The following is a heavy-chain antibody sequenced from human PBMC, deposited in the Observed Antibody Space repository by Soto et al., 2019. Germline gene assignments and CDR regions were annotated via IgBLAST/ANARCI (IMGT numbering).Heavy chain of an antibody. V-gene: IGHV1-2*04. CDR1: GYTFTGHY. J-gene: IGHJ4*02. CDR3: AREQSLRVVSTYFEY. CDR2: INPNSGGT. D-gene: IGHD3-16*02. Sequence: ASVKISCKATGYTFTGHYMHWVRQAPGQGLERMGWINPNSGGTNYAQKFQGWVTMTRDTSISTADRELSRLRADDATGDYSAREQSLRVVSTYFEYSGKETLVPLAS.